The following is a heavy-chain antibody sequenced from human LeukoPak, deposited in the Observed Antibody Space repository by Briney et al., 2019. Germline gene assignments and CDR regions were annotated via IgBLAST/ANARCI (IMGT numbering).Heavy chain of an antibody. V-gene: IGHV4-34*01. D-gene: IGHD1-26*01. CDR3: ARRVGRYFGERAYYYNYMDV. CDR1: GGSFSGYY. CDR2: INHSGST. Sequence: SETLSLTCPVYGGSFSGYYWSWIRQPPGKGLEWIGEINHSGSTKYNPSLKSRVTISVDTSKKQFSLKLSSVTAADTAVYYCARRVGRYFGERAYYYNYMDVWGKGTTVTISS. J-gene: IGHJ6*03.